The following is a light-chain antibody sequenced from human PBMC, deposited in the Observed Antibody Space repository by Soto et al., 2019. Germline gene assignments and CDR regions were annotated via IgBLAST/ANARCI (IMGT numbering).Light chain of an antibody. V-gene: IGLV2-11*01. CDR3: CSYAGSYTS. J-gene: IGLJ2*01. CDR1: SSDVVGYNY. Sequence: QSALTQPRSVSGSPGQAVTISCTGTSSDVVGYNYVSWYQQHPGKAPKLMIYDVSKRPSEVPDRFSGSKSGNTASLTISGLQAEDEDDYYCCSYAGSYTSFGGGTKLNVL. CDR2: DVS.